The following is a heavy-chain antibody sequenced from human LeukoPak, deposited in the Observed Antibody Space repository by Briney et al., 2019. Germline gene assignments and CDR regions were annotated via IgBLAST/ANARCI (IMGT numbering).Heavy chain of an antibody. CDR2: IYYSGST. V-gene: IGHV4-39*01. Sequence: SETLSLTCTVSGGSISSSSYYRGWIRQPPGKGLEWIGSIYYSGSTYYNPSLKSRVTISVDTSKNQFSLKLSSVTAADTAVYYCASRYPTVTTFYYYYMDVWGKGTTVTVSS. CDR3: ASRYPTVTTFYYYYMDV. D-gene: IGHD4-17*01. CDR1: GGSISSSSYY. J-gene: IGHJ6*03.